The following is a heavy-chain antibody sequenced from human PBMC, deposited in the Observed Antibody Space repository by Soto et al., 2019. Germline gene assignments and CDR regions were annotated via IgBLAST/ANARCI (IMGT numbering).Heavy chain of an antibody. J-gene: IGHJ4*02. D-gene: IGHD3-10*01. CDR3: ARDQGLWFGKPDY. CDR1: GFTFSSYG. CDR2: IWNDGGNE. Sequence: QVQLVESGGGVVQPGRSLRLSCVGSGFTFSSYGMHWVRQAPGKGLEWVAVIWNDGGNEYYGDSVKGRFTISRDNSKNTLYLQMTSLRVEDTAVYYCARDQGLWFGKPDYWGQGTLVIVSS. V-gene: IGHV3-33*01.